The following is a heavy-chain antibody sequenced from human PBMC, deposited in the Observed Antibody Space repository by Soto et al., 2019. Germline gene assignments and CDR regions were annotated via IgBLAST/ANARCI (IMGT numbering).Heavy chain of an antibody. J-gene: IGHJ5*01. CDR2: MYYSGST. D-gene: IGHD4-17*01. CDR1: GGSISSSNYF. V-gene: IGHV4-39*01. CDR3: ARHGERTIRSLNLFDS. Sequence: PSGALSLTCTVSGGSISSSNYFWGWIRQPPGKGLEWIGSMYYSGSTYYNPSLKSRVTLSVDTSKNQFSLKLSSVTAADTAMYYCARHGERTIRSLNLFDSWGQGSLVIVSS.